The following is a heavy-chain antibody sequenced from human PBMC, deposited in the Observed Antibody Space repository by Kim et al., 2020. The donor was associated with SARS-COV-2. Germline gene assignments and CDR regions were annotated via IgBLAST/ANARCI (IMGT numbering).Heavy chain of an antibody. J-gene: IGHJ5*02. CDR2: IWYYGSNK. CDR1: GFTFSSYG. Sequence: GGSLRLSCAASGFTFSSYGMHWVRQAPGKGLEWVAVIWYYGSNKYYADSVKGRFTISRDNSKNTLYLQMNSLRAEDTAVYYCAREYYGDYWFDPWGQGTLVTVSS. D-gene: IGHD4-17*01. V-gene: IGHV3-33*01. CDR3: AREYYGDYWFDP.